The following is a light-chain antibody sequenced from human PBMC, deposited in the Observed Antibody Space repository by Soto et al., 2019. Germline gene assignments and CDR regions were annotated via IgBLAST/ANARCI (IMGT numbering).Light chain of an antibody. Sequence: QSALTQPASVSGSPGQSITISCTGTSSDVGGYNYVSWYQQHPGKAPKLMIYDVSNRPSGVSNRFSDSKSGNTASLTISGLQAEDEADYYCSSYTSSSTLVVFGGGTKAHRP. CDR1: SSDVGGYNY. CDR2: DVS. J-gene: IGLJ2*01. V-gene: IGLV2-14*01. CDR3: SSYTSSSTLVV.